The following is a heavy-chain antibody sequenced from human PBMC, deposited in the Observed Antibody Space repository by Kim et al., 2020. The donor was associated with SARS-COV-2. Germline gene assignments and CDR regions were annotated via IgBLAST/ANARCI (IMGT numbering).Heavy chain of an antibody. V-gene: IGHV3-7*01. CDR2: INQDGRER. CDR3: ARDHPAASYAGYYGLDV. J-gene: IGHJ6*02. D-gene: IGHD3-10*01. Sequence: GGSLRLSCVGSGFIFRSYWMNWVRQAPGKGLEWVANINQDGRERYFVDSVKGRFTISRDNAKNSVFLQLNSLRAEDTAVYYCARDHPAASYAGYYGLDVWGQGTLVTVSS. CDR1: GFIFRSYW.